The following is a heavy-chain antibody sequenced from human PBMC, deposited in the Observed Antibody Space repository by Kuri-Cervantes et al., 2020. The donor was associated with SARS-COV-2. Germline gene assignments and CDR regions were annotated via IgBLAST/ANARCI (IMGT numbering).Heavy chain of an antibody. V-gene: IGHV3-30*18. CDR1: EFNFRYYG. J-gene: IGHJ6*02. Sequence: GESLKISWVASEFNFRYYGMYWVRQAPGKGLEWLAVISHDGRDTYHGDSVKGRFTISRDNSKNTLYLQMNSLRPEDTAVYYCAKPGSLRGIIREDQYGLDVWGQGTTVTVSS. D-gene: IGHD3-10*01. CDR2: ISHDGRDT. CDR3: AKPGSLRGIIREDQYGLDV.